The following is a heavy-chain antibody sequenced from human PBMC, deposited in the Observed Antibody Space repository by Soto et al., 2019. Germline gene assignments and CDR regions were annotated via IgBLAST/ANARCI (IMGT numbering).Heavy chain of an antibody. CDR2: IYSGGST. Sequence: EVQLVESGGGLVQPGGSLRLSCAASGFTVSTKYMSWVRQAPGKGLEWDSVIYSGGSTFYADSVRGRFTISRDNSKNTVNLQTNSLRAEDTAVYYCARDPWAADYWGQGTLVTVSS. CDR1: GFTVSTKY. D-gene: IGHD1-26*01. J-gene: IGHJ4*02. V-gene: IGHV3-66*01. CDR3: ARDPWAADY.